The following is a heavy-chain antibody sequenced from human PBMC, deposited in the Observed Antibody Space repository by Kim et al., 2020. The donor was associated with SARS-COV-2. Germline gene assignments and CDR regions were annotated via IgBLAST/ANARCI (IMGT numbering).Heavy chain of an antibody. CDR3: ARGPLTMVRGVRYYYGMDV. Sequence: SETLSLTCTVSGGSISSYYWSWIRQPPGKGLEWIGYIYYSGSTNYNPSLKSRVTISVDTSKNQFSLKLSSVTAADTAVYYCARGPLTMVRGVRYYYGMDVWGQGTTVTVSS. D-gene: IGHD3-10*01. V-gene: IGHV4-59*13. J-gene: IGHJ6*02. CDR1: GGSISSYY. CDR2: IYYSGST.